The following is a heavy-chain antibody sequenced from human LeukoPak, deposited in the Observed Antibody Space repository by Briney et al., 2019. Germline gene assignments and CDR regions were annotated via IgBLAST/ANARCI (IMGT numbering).Heavy chain of an antibody. CDR1: GGSFSGYY. CDR2: INHSGST. D-gene: IGHD3-10*01. Sequence: PSETLSLTCAVYGGSFSGYYWSWIRQPPGKGLEWIGEINHSGSTNYNPSLKSRVTISVDTSKNQFSLKLSSVTAADTAVYYCARGEIDYYGSYGIDPWGQGTLVTVSS. J-gene: IGHJ5*02. CDR3: ARGEIDYYGSYGIDP. V-gene: IGHV4-34*09.